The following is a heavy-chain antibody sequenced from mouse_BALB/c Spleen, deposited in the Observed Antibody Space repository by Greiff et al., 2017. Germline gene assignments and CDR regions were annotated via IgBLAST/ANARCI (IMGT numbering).Heavy chain of an antibody. CDR1: GYSITSDYV. CDR2: ISYSGST. D-gene: IGHD2-1*01. V-gene: IGHV3-2*02. CDR3: ANSPFHYDNCCWFAY. Sequence: DVQLQESGPGLVKPSQSLSLSCTASGYSITSDYVWYLIRQFPGNTLEWMGYISYSGSTSYNPSLKSRISITRDTSTNPFFLQLNTVTTEDTATYYCANSPFHYDNCCWFAYWGQGTLVTVSA. J-gene: IGHJ3*01.